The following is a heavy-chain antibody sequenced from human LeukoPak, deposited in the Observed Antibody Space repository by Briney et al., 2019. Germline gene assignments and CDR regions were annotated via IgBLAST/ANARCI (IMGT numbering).Heavy chain of an antibody. CDR3: ARWTFGLYFDY. CDR2: IKQDGSEK. Sequence: GGSLRLSCAASGFTFSSYWMTWVRQAPGKGLEWVVNIKQDGSEKYYVDSVKGRFTISRDSAKNSLYLQMNSLRAEDTAVYYCARWTFGLYFDYWGQGTLVTVSS. V-gene: IGHV3-7*05. CDR1: GFTFSSYW. D-gene: IGHD3-16*01. J-gene: IGHJ4*02.